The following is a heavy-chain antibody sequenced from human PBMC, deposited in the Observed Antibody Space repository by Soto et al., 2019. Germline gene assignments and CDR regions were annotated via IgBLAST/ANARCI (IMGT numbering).Heavy chain of an antibody. J-gene: IGHJ4*02. Sequence: ASVKVSCKASGYTFTGYYMHWVRQAPGQGLEWMGWINPNSGGTNYAQKFQGWVTMTRDTSISTAYMELSRLRSDDTAVYYCARGGMDIVATQSYDYWGQGTLVTVSS. CDR1: GYTFTGYY. CDR2: INPNSGGT. CDR3: ARGGMDIVATQSYDY. D-gene: IGHD5-12*01. V-gene: IGHV1-2*04.